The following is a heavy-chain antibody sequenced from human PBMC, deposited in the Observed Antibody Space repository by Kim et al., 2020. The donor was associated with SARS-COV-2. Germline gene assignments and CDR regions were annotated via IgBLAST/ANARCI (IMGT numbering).Heavy chain of an antibody. D-gene: IGHD3-10*01. Sequence: GGSLRLSCAASGFTFSSYAMSWVRQAPGKGLEWVSAISGSGGSTYYADSVKGRFTISRDNSKNTLYLQMNSLRAEDTAVYYCAKDLPNYYGSGSYYRGAYYGMDVWGQGTTVTVSS. CDR3: AKDLPNYYGSGSYYRGAYYGMDV. CDR1: GFTFSSYA. J-gene: IGHJ6*02. V-gene: IGHV3-23*01. CDR2: ISGSGGST.